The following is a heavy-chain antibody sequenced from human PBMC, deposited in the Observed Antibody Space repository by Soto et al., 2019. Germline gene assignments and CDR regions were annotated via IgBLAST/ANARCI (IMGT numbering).Heavy chain of an antibody. D-gene: IGHD3-9*01. V-gene: IGHV1-18*01. CDR2: ISAYNGNT. CDR1: GYPFTSYG. Sequence: QVQLVQSGAEVKKPGPSVKVSCKASGYPFTSYGISWVRQAPGQGLEWMGWISAYNGNTNYAQKLQGGVTMTTDTSTSTAHMQLRSLRSDDTAVYYCARATGSSYGMDVWGQGTTVTVSS. CDR3: ARATGSSYGMDV. J-gene: IGHJ6*02.